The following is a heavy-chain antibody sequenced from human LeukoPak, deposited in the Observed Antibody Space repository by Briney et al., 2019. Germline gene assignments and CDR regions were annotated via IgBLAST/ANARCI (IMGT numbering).Heavy chain of an antibody. J-gene: IGHJ4*02. Sequence: GASVKVSCKASGYTFTSYYMHWVRQAPGQGLEWMGRINPNSGGTNYAQKFQGRVTMTRDTSISTAYMELSRLRSDDTAVYYCARGVWNYSYYFDYWGQGTLVTVSS. CDR1: GYTFTSYY. D-gene: IGHD3-10*01. CDR2: INPNSGGT. CDR3: ARGVWNYSYYFDY. V-gene: IGHV1-2*06.